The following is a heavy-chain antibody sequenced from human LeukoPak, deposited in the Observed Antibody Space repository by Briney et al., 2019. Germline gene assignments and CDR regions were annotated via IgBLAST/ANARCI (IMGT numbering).Heavy chain of an antibody. Sequence: PSETLSLTCTVSGGSISSYYWSWIRQPAGKGLEWIGRIYTSGSTNYNPSLTSRVTLSVDTSKHQFSLKLSSVTAADTAVYYCARGGYSYGYYYYGMDVWGQGTTVTVSS. CDR3: ARGGYSYGYYYYGMDV. CDR1: GGSISSYY. V-gene: IGHV4-4*07. CDR2: IYTSGST. D-gene: IGHD5-18*01. J-gene: IGHJ6*02.